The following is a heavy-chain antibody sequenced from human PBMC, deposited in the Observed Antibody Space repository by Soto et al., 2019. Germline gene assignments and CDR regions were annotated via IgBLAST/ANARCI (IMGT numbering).Heavy chain of an antibody. V-gene: IGHV3-23*01. CDR3: TKGQMGRGLNCYAMDV. D-gene: IGHD3-10*01. Sequence: EEQLLESGGGLVQPGGSLRLSCAASGIILSNYAMSWVRQAPGKGLEWVSVISGSGDTRYYADSVKGRFTCSRDKSKNTLDLHTNSLRVEDTAAYYCTKGQMGRGLNCYAMDVWGQGTTVTVS. J-gene: IGHJ6*02. CDR1: GIILSNYA. CDR2: ISGSGDTR.